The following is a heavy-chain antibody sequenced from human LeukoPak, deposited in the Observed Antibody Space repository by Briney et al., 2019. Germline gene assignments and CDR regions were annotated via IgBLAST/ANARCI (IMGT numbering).Heavy chain of an antibody. D-gene: IGHD6-6*01. CDR1: GFTVSSNY. CDR3: TRHEYSSSPRPYYYHYMDV. J-gene: IGHJ6*03. Sequence: GGSLRLSCAASGFTVSSNYMSWVRQAPGKGLECVSVIYSGGSTYYADSVKCRFTISRDNLKNTLYLQMNSLRAEDTAVYYCTRHEYSSSPRPYYYHYMDVWGKGTTVTVSS. V-gene: IGHV3-53*01. CDR2: IYSGGST.